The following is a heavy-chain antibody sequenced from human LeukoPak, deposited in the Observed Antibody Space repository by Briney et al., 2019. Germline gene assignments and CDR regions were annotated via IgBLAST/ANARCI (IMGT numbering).Heavy chain of an antibody. V-gene: IGHV3-53*04. D-gene: IGHD3-10*01. CDR2: IYSGGST. Sequence: GGSLRLSCAASGFTVSSNYMSWVRQAPGKGLEWVSVIYSGGSTYYADSVKGRFTISRHNSKNTLYLQMNSLRAEDTAVYYCAKDYYGSGRRGYFDYWGQGTLVTVSS. CDR3: AKDYYGSGRRGYFDY. CDR1: GFTVSSNY. J-gene: IGHJ4*02.